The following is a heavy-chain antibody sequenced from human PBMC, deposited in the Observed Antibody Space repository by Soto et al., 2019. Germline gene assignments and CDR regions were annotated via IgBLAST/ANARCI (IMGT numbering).Heavy chain of an antibody. CDR2: VSASGSIT. CDR3: AKGDCSGGRCYRGFDY. D-gene: IGHD2-15*01. J-gene: IGHJ4*02. V-gene: IGHV3-23*01. Sequence: EVQVLESGGGLVQPGGSLRLSCAASGFTFSSYDMSWVRQAPGKGLEWVSGVSASGSITSYADSAKGRSTISRDNAKNTVFLQMSSLRAEDTAVYFCAKGDCSGGRCYRGFDYWGQGTLVTVSS. CDR1: GFTFSSYD.